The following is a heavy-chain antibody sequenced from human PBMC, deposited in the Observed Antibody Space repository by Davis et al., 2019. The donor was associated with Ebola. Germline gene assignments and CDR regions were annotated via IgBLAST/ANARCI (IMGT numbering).Heavy chain of an antibody. CDR3: AKEQTHYYDSSGSDY. V-gene: IGHV3-30*02. J-gene: IGHJ4*02. CDR2: IWYDGSNK. D-gene: IGHD3-22*01. CDR1: GFTFSSYG. Sequence: GESLKISCAASGFTFSSYGMHWVRQAPGKGLEWVAVIWYDGSNKYYADSVRGRFTISRDNSKNTLYLQMNSLRAEDTAVYYCAKEQTHYYDSSGSDYWGQGTLVTVSS.